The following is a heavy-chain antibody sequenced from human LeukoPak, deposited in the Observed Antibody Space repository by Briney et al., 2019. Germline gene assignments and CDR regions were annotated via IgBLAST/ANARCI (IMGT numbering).Heavy chain of an antibody. J-gene: IGHJ6*02. CDR1: GFTFSSYA. Sequence: SGGSLRLSCAASGFTFSSYAMSWVRQAPGKGLEWVSAISGSGGSTYYADSVKGRFTISRDNSKNTLYLQMNSLRAEDTAVYYCAKDQGEWFGELLSPYYYGMDVWGQGATVTVSS. D-gene: IGHD3-10*01. CDR3: AKDQGEWFGELLSPYYYGMDV. CDR2: ISGSGGST. V-gene: IGHV3-23*01.